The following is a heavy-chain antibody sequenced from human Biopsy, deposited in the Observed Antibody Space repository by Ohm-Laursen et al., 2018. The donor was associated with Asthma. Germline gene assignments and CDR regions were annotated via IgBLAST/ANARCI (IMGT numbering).Heavy chain of an antibody. V-gene: IGHV4-34*01. CDR2: TNERGVT. Sequence: PSETLSLTCDVYPGSFSGFFWTWIRQSPGKGLEWIGETNERGVTNNNPSLKSRVIISIDTYWNRVSLKLTSVTAADTAVYYCARGPELDVWGQGTTVIVSS. CDR3: ARGPELDV. CDR1: PGSFSGFF. J-gene: IGHJ6*02.